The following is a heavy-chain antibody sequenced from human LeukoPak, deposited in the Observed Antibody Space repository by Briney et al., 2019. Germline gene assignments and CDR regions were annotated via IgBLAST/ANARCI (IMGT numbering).Heavy chain of an antibody. CDR3: ARDARYCSGGSCYGSYYYYYMDV. D-gene: IGHD2-15*01. Sequence: GSLRLSCAASGFTFSSYAMSWVRQPPGKGLEWIGEINHSGSTNYNPSLKSRVTISVDTSKNQFSLKLSSVTAADTAVYYCARDARYCSGGSCYGSYYYYYMDVCGKGTTVTVSS. CDR1: GFTFSSYA. J-gene: IGHJ6*03. CDR2: INHSGST. V-gene: IGHV4-34*01.